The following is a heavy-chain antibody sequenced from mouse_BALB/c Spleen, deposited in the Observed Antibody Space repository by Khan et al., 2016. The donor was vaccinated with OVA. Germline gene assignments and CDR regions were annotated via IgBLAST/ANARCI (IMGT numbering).Heavy chain of an antibody. CDR2: IWSDGIS. CDR1: GFSLTTYG. V-gene: IGHV2-6*02. D-gene: IGHD1-1*02. J-gene: IGHJ4*01. Sequence: QVQLKESGPGLVAPSQSLSITCTVSGFSLTTYGVHWVRQPPGKGLEWLVVIWSDGISTYNSALKSRLSTSKDNSKSQVFVKMNSLQTEETAMYDCARGGFYAMDYWGQGTSVTVSS. CDR3: ARGGFYAMDY.